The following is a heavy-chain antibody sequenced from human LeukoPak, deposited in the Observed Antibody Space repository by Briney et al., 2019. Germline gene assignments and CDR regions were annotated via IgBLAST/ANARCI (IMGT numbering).Heavy chain of an antibody. CDR1: GFTFSSYS. J-gene: IGHJ6*03. CDR2: ISSSSYI. CDR3: ASSGNYDFWSGYSVLYYYYYVDV. D-gene: IGHD3-3*01. Sequence: GGSLRLSCAASGFTFSSYSMNWVRQAPGKGLEWVSSISSSSYIYYADSVKGRFTISRDNAKNSLYLQMNSLRAEDTAVYYCASSGNYDFWSGYSVLYYYYYVDVWGKGTTVTVSS. V-gene: IGHV3-21*01.